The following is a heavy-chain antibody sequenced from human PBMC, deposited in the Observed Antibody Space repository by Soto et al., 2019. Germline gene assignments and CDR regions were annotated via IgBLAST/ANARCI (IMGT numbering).Heavy chain of an antibody. Sequence: GASVKVSCKTSGFKFTSYGFSWVRQAPGQGLEWMGWVSAYDGDTRYAQHLQGRVTMTTDASTNTVHMELRSLRSDDSALYFCARIGGFHPLADLDSWGQGTPVTVS. CDR3: ARIGGFHPLADLDS. V-gene: IGHV1-18*01. D-gene: IGHD3-10*01. J-gene: IGHJ4*02. CDR2: VSAYDGDT. CDR1: GFKFTSYG.